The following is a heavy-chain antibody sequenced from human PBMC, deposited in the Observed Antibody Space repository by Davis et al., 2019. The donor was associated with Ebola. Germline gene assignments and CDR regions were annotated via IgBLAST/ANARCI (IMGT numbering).Heavy chain of an antibody. CDR1: GGSVSSSSYY. Sequence: PSETLSLTCTVSGGSVSSSSYYWGWIRQPPGKGLEWIGSIYYSGSTYYNPSLKSRVTISVDTSKNQFSLQLNSVTPEDTALYYCARGWLRAGMDVWGEGTTVTVSS. CDR2: IYYSGST. CDR3: ARGWLRAGMDV. D-gene: IGHD5-18*01. V-gene: IGHV4-39*01. J-gene: IGHJ6*04.